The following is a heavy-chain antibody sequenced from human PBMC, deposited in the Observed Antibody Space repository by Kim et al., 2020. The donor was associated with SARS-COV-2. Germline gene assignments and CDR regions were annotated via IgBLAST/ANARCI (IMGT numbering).Heavy chain of an antibody. V-gene: IGHV4-31*03. CDR2: IYYSGST. D-gene: IGHD4-17*01. Sequence: SETLSLTCTVSGGSISSRGYYWSWIRQHPGKGLEWIGYIYYSGSTYYNPSLNSRVTISADTSKNHFSLKLSSVTAADTAVYYCAIGRPGDYGDYIDYWG. CDR1: GGSISSRGYY. CDR3: AIGRPGDYGDYIDY. J-gene: IGHJ4*01.